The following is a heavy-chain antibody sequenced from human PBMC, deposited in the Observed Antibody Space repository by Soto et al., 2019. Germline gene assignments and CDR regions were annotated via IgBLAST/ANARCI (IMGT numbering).Heavy chain of an antibody. CDR2: ISYDGSNK. CDR1: GFTFSSYA. D-gene: IGHD2-2*03. Sequence: QVQLVESGGGVVQPGGSLRLSCAASGFTFSSYAMHWVRQAPGKGLEWVAVISYDGSNKYYADSIKGRFTISRDNSKNTLYLQMNTLRAEDTAVYYCARVPGYCSSTSCYGNYYYGMDVWGQGTTVTVSS. J-gene: IGHJ6*02. V-gene: IGHV3-30-3*01. CDR3: ARVPGYCSSTSCYGNYYYGMDV.